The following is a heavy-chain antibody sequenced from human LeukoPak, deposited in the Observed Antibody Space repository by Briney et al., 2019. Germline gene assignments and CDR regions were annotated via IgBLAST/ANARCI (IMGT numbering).Heavy chain of an antibody. Sequence: GSLRLSCAASGFTVSSNYMSWVRQAPGKGLEWVSVIYSGGSTYYADSVKGRFTISRDNSKNTLYLQMNSLRAEDTAVYYCARGGSGSYYPFDYWGQGTLVTVSS. CDR1: GFTVSSNY. D-gene: IGHD1-26*01. CDR3: ARGGSGSYYPFDY. V-gene: IGHV3-66*01. J-gene: IGHJ4*02. CDR2: IYSGGST.